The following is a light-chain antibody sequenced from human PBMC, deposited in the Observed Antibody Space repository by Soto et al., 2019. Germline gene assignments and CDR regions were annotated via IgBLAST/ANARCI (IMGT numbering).Light chain of an antibody. Sequence: VLTQSPATLSLSPGERATLSCRASQSVRTYLAWYQQKPGQAPRLLIYDASNRATGIPARFSGSGSGTDFTLTISSLEPEYFALDYCQQRSNWPLTFGGGTKVEIK. V-gene: IGKV3-11*01. CDR3: QQRSNWPLT. J-gene: IGKJ4*01. CDR2: DAS. CDR1: QSVRTY.